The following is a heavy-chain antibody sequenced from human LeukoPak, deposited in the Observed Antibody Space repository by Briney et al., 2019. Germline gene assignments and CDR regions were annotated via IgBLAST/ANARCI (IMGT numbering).Heavy chain of an antibody. V-gene: IGHV1-46*01. Sequence: GASVKVSCKASGYTFSDYYMHWVRQAPGQGLEWMGIINPNGGSTTYAQRFQGRVTMTRDTSISTAYMELSRLRSGDTAVYYCARVSLRQWLVRAFDIWGQGTMVTVSS. J-gene: IGHJ3*02. D-gene: IGHD6-19*01. CDR3: ARVSLRQWLVRAFDI. CDR2: INPNGGST. CDR1: GYTFSDYY.